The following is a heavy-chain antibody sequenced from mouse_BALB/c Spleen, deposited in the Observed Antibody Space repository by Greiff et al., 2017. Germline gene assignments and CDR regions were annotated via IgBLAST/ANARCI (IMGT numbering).Heavy chain of an antibody. D-gene: IGHD1-1*01. CDR1: GYTFTDHA. CDR2: ISPENGDI. Sequence: QVQLQQSDAELVKPGASVKISCKASGYTFTDHAIHWVKQKPEQGLEWIGYISPENGDIKYNEKFKGKATLTADKSSSTAYMQLNSLTSEDSAVYFCKRSNYGYFDYWGQGTTLTVSS. CDR3: KRSNYGYFDY. V-gene: IGHV1S53*02. J-gene: IGHJ2*01.